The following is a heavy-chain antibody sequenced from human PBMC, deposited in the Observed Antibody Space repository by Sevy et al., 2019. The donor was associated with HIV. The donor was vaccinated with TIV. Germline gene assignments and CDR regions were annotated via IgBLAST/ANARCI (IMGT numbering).Heavy chain of an antibody. CDR1: GGSISSGAYS. D-gene: IGHD4-17*01. CDR3: ARDGGTVTTPGYFDY. Sequence: SETLSLTCTVAGGSISSGAYSWNWIRQPPGKGLEWIGNIFHTGNTYYNPSLKSRVTISVDRSKNHFSLKMTSVTAADTALYYCARDGGTVTTPGYFDYWGQGTLVTVSS. V-gene: IGHV4-30-2*01. CDR2: IFHTGNT. J-gene: IGHJ4*02.